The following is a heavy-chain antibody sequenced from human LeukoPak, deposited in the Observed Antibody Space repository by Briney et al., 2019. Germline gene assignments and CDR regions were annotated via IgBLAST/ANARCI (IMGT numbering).Heavy chain of an antibody. J-gene: IGHJ4*02. Sequence: SETLSLTCTVSGGSISSSSYYWGWIRQPPGKGLEWIGSIYYSGSTYYNPSLKSRVTISVDTSKNQFSLKLSSVTAADTAVYYCARQGSSWLYYFHYWGQGTLDTVSS. D-gene: IGHD6-13*01. V-gene: IGHV4-39*01. CDR3: ARQGSSWLYYFHY. CDR2: IYYSGST. CDR1: GGSISSSSYY.